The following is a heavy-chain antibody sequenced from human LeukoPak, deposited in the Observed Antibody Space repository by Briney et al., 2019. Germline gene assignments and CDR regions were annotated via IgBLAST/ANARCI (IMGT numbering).Heavy chain of an antibody. CDR2: IYTSGST. J-gene: IGHJ4*02. CDR1: GGSISSGSYY. Sequence: SETLSLTCTVSGGSISSGSYYWSWIRQPAGKGLEWIGRIYTSGSTNYNPSLKSRVTISVDKSKNQFSLKLSSVTAADTAVYYCARVRWNHRRREPPDYWGQGTLVTVSS. D-gene: IGHD1-14*01. V-gene: IGHV4-61*02. CDR3: ARVRWNHRRREPPDY.